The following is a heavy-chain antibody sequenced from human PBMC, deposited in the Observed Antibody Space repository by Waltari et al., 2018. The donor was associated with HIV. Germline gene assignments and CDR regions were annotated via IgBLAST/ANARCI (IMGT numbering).Heavy chain of an antibody. CDR2: INHSGST. V-gene: IGHV4-34*01. J-gene: IGHJ3*02. CDR1: GGSFSGSY. CDR3: ARGVRESDAFDI. D-gene: IGHD3-10*01. Sequence: QVQLQQWGAGLLKPSETLSLTCAVYGGSFSGSYWTWIRQPPGKGLEWIGEINHSGSTNYNPSLKSRVTISVDTSKNQFSLKLSSVTAADTAVYYCARGVRESDAFDIWGQGTMVTVSS.